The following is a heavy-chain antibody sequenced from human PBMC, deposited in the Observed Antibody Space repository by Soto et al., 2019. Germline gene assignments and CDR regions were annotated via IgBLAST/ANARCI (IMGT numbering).Heavy chain of an antibody. V-gene: IGHV1-69*13. D-gene: IGHD3-16*01. Sequence: SVKVSCKASGGTFSSYAISWVRQAPGQGLEWMGGIIPIFGTANYAQRFQGRVTITADESTSTAYMELSSLRSEDTAVYYCAGGGYAKYYYYYYGMDVWGQGTTVTVSS. CDR2: IIPIFGTA. CDR3: AGGGYAKYYYYYYGMDV. J-gene: IGHJ6*02. CDR1: GGTFSSYA.